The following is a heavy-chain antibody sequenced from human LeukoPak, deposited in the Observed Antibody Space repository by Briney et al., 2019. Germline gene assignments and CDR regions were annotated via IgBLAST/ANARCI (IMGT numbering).Heavy chain of an antibody. Sequence: SETLSLTCAVYGGSFSSYYWSWIRQPAGKGLEWIGRIYTSGSTNYNPSLKSRVTMSVDTSKNQFSLKLSSVTAADTAVCYCARSSIYCSSTSCPFDYWGQGTLVTVSS. CDR2: IYTSGST. J-gene: IGHJ4*02. CDR1: GGSFSSYY. V-gene: IGHV4-59*10. CDR3: ARSSIYCSSTSCPFDY. D-gene: IGHD2-2*01.